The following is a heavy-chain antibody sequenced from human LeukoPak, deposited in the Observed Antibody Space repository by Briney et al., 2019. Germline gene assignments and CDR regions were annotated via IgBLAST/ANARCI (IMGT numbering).Heavy chain of an antibody. CDR3: ARDSGGYSGYGHFDY. D-gene: IGHD5-12*01. Sequence: GASVNVSCKASGGTFSSYAISWVRQAPGQGLEWMGGIIPIFGTANYAQKFQGRVTITADESTSTAYMELSSLRSEDTAVYYCARDSGGYSGYGHFDYWGQGTLVTVSS. CDR1: GGTFSSYA. J-gene: IGHJ4*02. CDR2: IIPIFGTA. V-gene: IGHV1-69*13.